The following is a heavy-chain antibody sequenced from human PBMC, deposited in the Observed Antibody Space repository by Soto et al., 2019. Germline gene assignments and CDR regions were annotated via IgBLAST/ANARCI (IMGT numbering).Heavy chain of an antibody. J-gene: IGHJ4*02. CDR1: GGTFSSYN. CDR3: AQDRSGWYYFDY. V-gene: IGHV1-69*02. Sequence: QVQLVQSAAEVKKPGSSVKVSCKASGGTFSSYNIGWVRQAPGPGLEWMGRISVLIGVANYARKFQGRVTITADKSTSTAYMELSSLTSEDTAVYYCAQDRSGWYYFDYWCQGTRITVSS. CDR2: ISVLIGVA. D-gene: IGHD6-19*01.